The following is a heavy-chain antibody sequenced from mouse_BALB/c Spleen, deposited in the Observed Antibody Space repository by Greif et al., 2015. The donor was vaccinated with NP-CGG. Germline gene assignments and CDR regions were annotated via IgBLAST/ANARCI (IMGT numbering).Heavy chain of an antibody. CDR2: ISTYYGNT. J-gene: IGHJ2*01. CDR3: ARSGESGNYLDY. Sequence: VQLQESGPELVRPGVSVKISCKGSSYTFTDYAMHWVKQSHARSLEWIGVISTYYGNTNYNQKFKGKATMTVDKSSSTAYMELARLTSEDSAVYYCARSGESGNYLDYWGQGTTLTVSS. D-gene: IGHD3-1*01. V-gene: IGHV1-67*01. CDR1: SYTFTDYA.